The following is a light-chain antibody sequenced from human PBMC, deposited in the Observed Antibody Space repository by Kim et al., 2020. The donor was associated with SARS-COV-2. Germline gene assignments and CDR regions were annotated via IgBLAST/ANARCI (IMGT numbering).Light chain of an antibody. CDR2: TAS. V-gene: IGKV1-39*01. CDR1: QSISNY. CDR3: LQSFSAPQT. Sequence: DVQMAQSPSSLSASVGDRVTITCRARQSISNYLNWYQQKLGKAPRLLIYTASNLHRGVPSRFSGSGSGTDFTLTISSLQPEDFATYYFLQSFSAPQTFGQGTKVDIK. J-gene: IGKJ1*01.